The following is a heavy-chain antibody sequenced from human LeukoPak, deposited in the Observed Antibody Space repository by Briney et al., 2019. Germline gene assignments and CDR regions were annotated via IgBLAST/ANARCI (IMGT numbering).Heavy chain of an antibody. CDR1: GGSISSGGYS. V-gene: IGHV4-30-2*01. CDR3: ARGARYVPYSAVY. J-gene: IGHJ4*02. Sequence: SETLSLTCAVSGGSISSGGYSWSWIRQPPGKGLEWIGYIYHSGSTYYNPSLKSRVTISVDRSKNQFSLKLSSVTAADTAVYYCARGARYVPYSAVYWGQGTLVTVSS. CDR2: IYHSGST. D-gene: IGHD2-15*01.